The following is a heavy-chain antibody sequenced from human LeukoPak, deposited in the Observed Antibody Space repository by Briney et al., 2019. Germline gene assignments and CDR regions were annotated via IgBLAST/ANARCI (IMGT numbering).Heavy chain of an antibody. CDR1: GPSFSSGDQY. CDR3: SRGLDSRKLGY. D-gene: IGHD3-22*01. CDR2: IHPSGTL. V-gene: IGHV4-31*03. J-gene: IGHJ4*02. Sequence: SETLSLTCTVPGPSFSSGDQYWNWIRQSPGKGLEWIWSIHPSGTLYNNPSLESRVTMSMDTSKNQFSLNLNSVTAADTAVYFCSRGLDSRKLGYWGQGTLVTVSS.